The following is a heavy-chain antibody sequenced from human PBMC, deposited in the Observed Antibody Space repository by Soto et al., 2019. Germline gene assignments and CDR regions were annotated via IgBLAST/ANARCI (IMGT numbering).Heavy chain of an antibody. D-gene: IGHD2-15*01. CDR3: AKWVLGYCSGGSCPLDY. J-gene: IGHJ4*02. CDR2: IWYDGSNK. Sequence: GGSLRLSCAASGFTFSSYGMHWVRQAPGKGLEWVAVIWYDGSNKYYADSVKGRFTISRDNSKNTLYLQMNSLRAEDTAVYYCAKWVLGYCSGGSCPLDYWGQGTLVTVSS. V-gene: IGHV3-33*06. CDR1: GFTFSSYG.